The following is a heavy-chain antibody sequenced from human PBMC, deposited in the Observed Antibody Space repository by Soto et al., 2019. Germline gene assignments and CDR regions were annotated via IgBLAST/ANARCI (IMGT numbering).Heavy chain of an antibody. CDR2: ISSSSSTI. Sequence: GGSLRLSCAASGFTFSGYSMNWVRQAPGKGLEWVSYISSSSSTIYYADTVKGRFTISRDNAKNSLYLQMNSLRAEDTAVYYCARDRGIAVAGTYYYYYMDVWGKGTTVTVSS. CDR3: ARDRGIAVAGTYYYYYMDV. CDR1: GFTFSGYS. D-gene: IGHD6-19*01. J-gene: IGHJ6*03. V-gene: IGHV3-48*01.